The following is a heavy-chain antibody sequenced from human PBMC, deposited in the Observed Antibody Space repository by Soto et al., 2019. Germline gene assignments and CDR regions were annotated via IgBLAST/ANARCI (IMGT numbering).Heavy chain of an antibody. Sequence: EVQLVESGGDLIQPGGSLRLSCAASGFTVSNIYMSWVRQAPGKGLEWVSVIYSGGDTFYADSVKGRFTISRDNSKNTLYLRMNSLRIEETAVYYCTGDPWAYWGQGTLVTVSS. D-gene: IGHD3-16*01. CDR1: GFTVSNIY. CDR2: IYSGGDT. V-gene: IGHV3-53*01. CDR3: TGDPWAY. J-gene: IGHJ4*02.